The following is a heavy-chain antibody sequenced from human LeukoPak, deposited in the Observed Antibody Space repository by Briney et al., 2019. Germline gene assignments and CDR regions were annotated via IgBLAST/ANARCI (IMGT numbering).Heavy chain of an antibody. CDR1: GFTFSSYA. D-gene: IGHD3-3*01. CDR2: ISGSGGST. Sequence: GSLRLSCAASGFTFSSYAMSWVRQAPGKGLEWVSAISGSGGSTYYADSVKGRFTISRDNSKNTLYLQMNSLRAEDTAVYYCAGLLGSDFWSGTYGMDVWGQGTTVTVSS. CDR3: AGLLGSDFWSGTYGMDV. V-gene: IGHV3-23*01. J-gene: IGHJ6*02.